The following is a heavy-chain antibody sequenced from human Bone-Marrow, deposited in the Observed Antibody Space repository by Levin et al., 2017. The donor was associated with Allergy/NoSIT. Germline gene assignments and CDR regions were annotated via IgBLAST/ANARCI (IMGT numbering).Heavy chain of an antibody. CDR1: GFPFTSYT. CDR3: AHLRLATIVDGENY. J-gene: IGHJ4*02. Sequence: LSGGSLRLSCAASGFPFTSYTLSWVRQAPGKGLEWVSGMSHTGITYYADSVKGRFTISRDTSKNTLFLQMNNVRVEDTAVYYCAHLRLATIVDGENYWGQGTLVTVSA. V-gene: IGHV3-23*05. CDR2: MSHTGIT. D-gene: IGHD2-21*01.